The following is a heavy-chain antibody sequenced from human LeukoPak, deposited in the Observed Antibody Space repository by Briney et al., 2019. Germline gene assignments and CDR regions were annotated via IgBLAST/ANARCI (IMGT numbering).Heavy chain of an antibody. J-gene: IGHJ4*02. D-gene: IGHD6-6*01. CDR3: AREPLTIGGRYFDY. V-gene: IGHV4-39*07. Sequence: SETLSLTCTVSSDSITTSGYYWGWIRQPPGKGLEWIGSIYFMGSTSYNPSLKSRVTMSVDTSKNQLSLKLSSVTAADAAVYYCAREPLTIGGRYFDYWGQGGLVTVST. CDR1: SDSITTSGYY. CDR2: IYFMGST.